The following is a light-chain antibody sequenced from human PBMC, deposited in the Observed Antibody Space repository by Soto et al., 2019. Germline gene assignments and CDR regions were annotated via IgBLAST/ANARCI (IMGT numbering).Light chain of an antibody. J-gene: IGKJ3*01. CDR3: QQTYSTPFT. Sequence: DIQMTQSPSTLSASVGDRVTITCRASQSISSWVAWFQQKPGKAPKLLIYDASNLETWVPSRFSGSESGTEFTLTISSLQPDDFATYYCQQTYSTPFTFGPGTKVDIK. CDR1: QSISSW. CDR2: DAS. V-gene: IGKV1-5*01.